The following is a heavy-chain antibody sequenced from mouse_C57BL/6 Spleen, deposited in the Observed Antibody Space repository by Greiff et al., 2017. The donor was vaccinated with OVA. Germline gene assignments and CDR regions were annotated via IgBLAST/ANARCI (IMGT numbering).Heavy chain of an antibody. D-gene: IGHD3-2*02. CDR3: ARDSSGYVAWFAY. V-gene: IGHV5-4*01. J-gene: IGHJ3*01. Sequence: EVQVVESGGGLVKPGGSLKLSCAASGFTFSSYAMSWVRQTPEKRLEWVATISDGGSYTYYPDNVKGRFTISRDNAKNNLYLQLSQLKSEDTAMYYCARDSSGYVAWFAYWGQETLVTVSA. CDR2: ISDGGSYT. CDR1: GFTFSSYA.